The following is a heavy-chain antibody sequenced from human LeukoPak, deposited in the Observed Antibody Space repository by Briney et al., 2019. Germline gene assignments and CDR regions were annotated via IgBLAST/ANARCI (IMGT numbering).Heavy chain of an antibody. J-gene: IGHJ1*01. CDR3: ARTYYYGSGSYRGAEYFQH. CDR2: SIPIFGTA. V-gene: IGHV1-69*05. CDR1: GGTFSSYA. Sequence: SVKVSCMASGGTFSSYAISWVRQAPGQGLEWMGRSIPIFGTANYAQKFQGRVTITTDESTSTAYMELSSLRSEDTAVYYCARTYYYGSGSYRGAEYFQHWGQGTLVTVSS. D-gene: IGHD3-10*01.